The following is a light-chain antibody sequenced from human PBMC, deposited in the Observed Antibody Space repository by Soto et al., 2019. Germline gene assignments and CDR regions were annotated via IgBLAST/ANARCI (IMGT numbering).Light chain of an antibody. J-gene: IGKJ5*01. CDR1: QSVRNN. CDR3: QQYNNWPPIT. Sequence: EIMMTQSPATLSVSQGERATLSCRASQSVRNNLAWYQQKPGQATRLLIYYASTRATGVPARFSGSGSGTEFTLTISSPQSEDSALYYCQQYNNWPPITFGQGTRLEIK. CDR2: YAS. V-gene: IGKV3-15*01.